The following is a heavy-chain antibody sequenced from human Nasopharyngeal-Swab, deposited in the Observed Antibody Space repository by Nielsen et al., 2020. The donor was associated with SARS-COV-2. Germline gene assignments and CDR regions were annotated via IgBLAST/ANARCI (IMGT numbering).Heavy chain of an antibody. CDR2: INPSGGST. J-gene: IGHJ6*02. CDR3: ARDLGDIVVVPAAMRYYYYYGMDV. V-gene: IGHV1-46*01. D-gene: IGHD2-2*01. Sequence: ASVKVSCKASGYTFTSYYMHWVRQAPGQGLEWMGIINPSGGSTSYAQKPQGRVTMTTDTSTSTAYMELRSLRSDDTAVYYCARDLGDIVVVPAAMRYYYYYGMDVWGQGTTVTVSS. CDR1: GYTFTSYY.